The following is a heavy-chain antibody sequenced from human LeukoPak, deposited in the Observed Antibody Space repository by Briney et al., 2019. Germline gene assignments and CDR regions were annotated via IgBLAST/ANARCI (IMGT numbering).Heavy chain of an antibody. J-gene: IGHJ5*02. CDR3: ARDLKELGYCSSTSCLSNWFDP. CDR1: GGSISSYY. D-gene: IGHD2-2*01. CDR2: IYTSGST. Sequence: SETLSLTCTVSGGSISSYYWSWIRQPAGKGLEWIGRIYTSGSTNNNPSLKSRVTMSVDTSKNQFSLKLSSVTAADTAVYYCARDLKELGYCSSTSCLSNWFDPWGQGTLVTVSS. V-gene: IGHV4-4*07.